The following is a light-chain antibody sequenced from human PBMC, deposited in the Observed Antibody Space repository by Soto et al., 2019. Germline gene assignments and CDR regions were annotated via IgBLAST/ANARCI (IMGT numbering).Light chain of an antibody. Sequence: QSVLTQPPSASGTPGQRVTISCSGRFSNIGSNYVYWYQQLPGTAPKLLIFTNDQRTSGVPGRFSGSKSGTSASLAISGLRSEDEAAYYCAVWDGSLRGWVFGGGTKVTVL. V-gene: IGLV1-47*02. CDR2: TND. CDR3: AVWDGSLRGWV. J-gene: IGLJ3*02. CDR1: FSNIGSNY.